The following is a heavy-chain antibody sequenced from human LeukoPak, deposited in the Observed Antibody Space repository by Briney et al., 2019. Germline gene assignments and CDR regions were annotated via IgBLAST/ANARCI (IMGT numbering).Heavy chain of an antibody. CDR1: GGSISSYY. J-gene: IGHJ4*02. V-gene: IGHV4-59*01. Sequence: SETLSLTCIVSGGSISSYYWSWIRQPPGKGLEWIGYIYYSGSTNYNPSLKSRVTISVDTSKNQFSLKLSSVTAADTAVYYCARDMRGYTHWGQGTLVTVSS. CDR2: IYYSGST. D-gene: IGHD5-24*01. CDR3: ARDMRGYTH.